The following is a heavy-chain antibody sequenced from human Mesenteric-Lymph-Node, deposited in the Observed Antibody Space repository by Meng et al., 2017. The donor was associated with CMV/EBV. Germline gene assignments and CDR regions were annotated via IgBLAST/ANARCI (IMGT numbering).Heavy chain of an antibody. CDR1: GFTFSSYA. CDR3: ARAGGCSSTSCYSRLWYFDY. J-gene: IGHJ4*02. D-gene: IGHD2-2*02. V-gene: IGHV3-30*04. Sequence: GESLKISCAASGFTFSSYAMHWVRQAPGKGLEWVAVISYDGSNKYYADSVKGRFTISRDNSKNTLYLQKNSLRAEDTAVYYCARAGGCSSTSCYSRLWYFDYWGQGTLVTVSS. CDR2: ISYDGSNK.